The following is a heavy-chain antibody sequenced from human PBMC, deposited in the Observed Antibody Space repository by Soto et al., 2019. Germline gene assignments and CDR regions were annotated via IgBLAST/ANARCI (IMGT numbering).Heavy chain of an antibody. CDR1: GYTFSNYL. Sequence: QVQLVQSGAEVKKPGASVKVSCKASGYTFSNYLLRWVRQAPGQGLEWMGWINAGNGNTKYSQKFQGRVTFTRDTSASTAYIELSSLRSEDTAVYYCASPSYGSGSYYWGQGTLVIVSS. CDR3: ASPSYGSGSYY. CDR2: INAGNGNT. J-gene: IGHJ4*02. D-gene: IGHD3-10*01. V-gene: IGHV1-3*01.